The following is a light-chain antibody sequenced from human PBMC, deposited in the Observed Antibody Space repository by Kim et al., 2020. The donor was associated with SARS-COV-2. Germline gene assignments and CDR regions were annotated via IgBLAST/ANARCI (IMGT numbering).Light chain of an antibody. CDR1: QSVTSSY. Sequence: EIVLTQSPGTLSLSPGERATLSCRASQSVTSSYLAWYQQKPGQAPRLLIYGASSRATGIPDRFSGSGSGTDFTLTISRLEPEDFAVYYCQQYTISPPWTFGQGTKVDIK. CDR2: GAS. V-gene: IGKV3-20*01. CDR3: QQYTISPPWT. J-gene: IGKJ1*01.